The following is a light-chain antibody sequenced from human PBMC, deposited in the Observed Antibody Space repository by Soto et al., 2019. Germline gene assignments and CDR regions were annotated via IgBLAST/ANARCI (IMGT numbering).Light chain of an antibody. V-gene: IGLV2-23*01. Sequence: QSALTQPASVSGSPGQSITISCTGTNSDVGSYNLVSWYRQYPGKAPKLMIYEGSKRPSGVSDRFSGSKSGNTASLTISGLQAEDEADYYCSSYAGTDTYVFGSGTKV. J-gene: IGLJ1*01. CDR2: EGS. CDR1: NSDVGSYNL. CDR3: SSYAGTDTYV.